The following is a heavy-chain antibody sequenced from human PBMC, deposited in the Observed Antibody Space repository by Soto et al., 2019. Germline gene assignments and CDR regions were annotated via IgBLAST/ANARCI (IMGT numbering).Heavy chain of an antibody. J-gene: IGHJ6*02. CDR2: ISGSGAST. CDR3: AKGMRGSSSSGMDV. V-gene: IGHV3-23*01. Sequence: EVQLLESGGGLVQPGGSLRLSCAASGLTFSSYAMSWVRQAPGKGLEWVSAISGSGASTYYADSVKGRFTISRDNSKNALYLQMNSRRAEDTAVYYCAKGMRGSSSSGMDVWGQGTTVTVSS. D-gene: IGHD2-8*01. CDR1: GLTFSSYA.